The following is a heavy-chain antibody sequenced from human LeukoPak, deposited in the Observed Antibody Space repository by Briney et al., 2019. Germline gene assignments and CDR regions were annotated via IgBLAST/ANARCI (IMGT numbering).Heavy chain of an antibody. V-gene: IGHV1-69*01. J-gene: IGHJ3*02. D-gene: IGHD3-16*01. CDR1: GGTFSTYG. Sequence: SVKVSCKASGGTFSTYGISWVRQAPGQGLEWMGGIIPIFGTTNYAQKFQGRVTITVDEYMSTAYMELSSLRSEDTAIYYCAKGGRGGERAAFDIWGQGTMVTVSS. CDR2: IIPIFGTT. CDR3: AKGGRGGERAAFDI.